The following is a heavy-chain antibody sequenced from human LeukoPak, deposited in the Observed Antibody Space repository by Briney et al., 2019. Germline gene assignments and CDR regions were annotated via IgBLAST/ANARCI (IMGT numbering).Heavy chain of an antibody. CDR2: INTNTGNP. CDR3: ARRYPTMVRGGIFWFDP. J-gene: IGHJ5*02. CDR1: GYTFTSYA. D-gene: IGHD3-10*01. V-gene: IGHV7-4-1*02. Sequence: GASVKVSCKASGYTFTSYAVNWVRQAPGQGLEWMGWINTNTGNPTYAQGFTGRFVFSLDASVSTAYLQISSLKAEDTAVYYCARRYPTMVRGGIFWFDPWGQGTLVTVSS.